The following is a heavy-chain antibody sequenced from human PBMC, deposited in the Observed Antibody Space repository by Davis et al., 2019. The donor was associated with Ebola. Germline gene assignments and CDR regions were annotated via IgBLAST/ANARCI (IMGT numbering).Heavy chain of an antibody. D-gene: IGHD3-10*01. Sequence: GESLKISCAASGFIFSRYWMHWVRQAPGKGLVWVSRIKSDGSTKSYADSVKGRFTISRDNAKNTLFLQMNSLRAEDTAVYYCARDGENYSDLDYWGQGTLVTVSS. J-gene: IGHJ4*02. CDR3: ARDGENYSDLDY. CDR2: IKSDGSTK. V-gene: IGHV3-74*01. CDR1: GFIFSRYW.